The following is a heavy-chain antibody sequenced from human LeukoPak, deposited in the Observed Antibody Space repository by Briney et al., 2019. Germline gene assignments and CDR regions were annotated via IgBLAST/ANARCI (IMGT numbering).Heavy chain of an antibody. D-gene: IGHD4-17*01. CDR2: IYYSGST. J-gene: IGHJ4*02. V-gene: IGHV4-39*07. CDR1: GGSISSSSYY. Sequence: SETLSLTCTVSGGSISSSSYYWGWIRQPPGKGREWIGSIYYSGSTYYNPSLKSRVTISVDTSKNQFSLKLSSVTAADTAVYYCARADDYGESNYFDYWGQGTLVTVSS. CDR3: ARADDYGESNYFDY.